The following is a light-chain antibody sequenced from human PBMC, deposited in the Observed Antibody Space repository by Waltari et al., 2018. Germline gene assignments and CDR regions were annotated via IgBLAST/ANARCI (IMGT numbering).Light chain of an antibody. Sequence: QSALTQPASVSGSPGQSITISCTGTNTDVGNYYLVSWYRQYPGKAPTLMIYEVFKRPSGVSIRFSASKSGNTASLTISGLQAEDEADYYCSSYAGTSSAYVFGTGTKVTVL. J-gene: IGLJ1*01. CDR2: EVF. V-gene: IGLV2-23*02. CDR3: SSYAGTSSAYV. CDR1: NTDVGNYYL.